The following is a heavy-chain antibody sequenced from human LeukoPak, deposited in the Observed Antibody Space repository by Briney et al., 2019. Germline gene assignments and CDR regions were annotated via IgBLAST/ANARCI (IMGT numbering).Heavy chain of an antibody. J-gene: IGHJ5*02. Sequence: SVKVFYKASGGTFSSYAISWVRQAPGQGLEWMGRIIPILGIANYAQKFQGRVTITAEKSTSTAYMELSSLRSEDTAVYYCARAPYNILTGLGWFDPWGQGPRVTVSS. V-gene: IGHV1-69*04. CDR2: IIPILGIA. D-gene: IGHD3-9*01. CDR1: GGTFSSYA. CDR3: ARAPYNILTGLGWFDP.